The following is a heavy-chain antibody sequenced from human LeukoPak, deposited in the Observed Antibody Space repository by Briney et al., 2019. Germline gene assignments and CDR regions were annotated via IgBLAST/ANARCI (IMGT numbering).Heavy chain of an antibody. J-gene: IGHJ4*02. CDR2: IYTSGTT. CDR3: ARGRFGELPFDY. D-gene: IGHD3-10*01. V-gene: IGHV4-4*07. Sequence: PSETLSLTCTVFGFYITDYYCSWIRQPAGKGPQWIGRIYTSGTTNYNPSLKSRVTMSVDTSKNQFSLRLSSVTAADTAVYYCARGRFGELPFDYWGQGILVTVSS. CDR1: GFYITDYY.